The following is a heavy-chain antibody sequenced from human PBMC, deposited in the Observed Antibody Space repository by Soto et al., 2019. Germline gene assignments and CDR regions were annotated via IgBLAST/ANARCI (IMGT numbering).Heavy chain of an antibody. Sequence: SETLSLTCTVSGGSISSYYWSWIRQPPGKGLEWIGYIYYSGSTNYNPSLKSRVTISVDTSKNQFSLKLSSVTAADTAVYYCARRVTYYDILTGYYTPPNGAFDIWGQGTMVTVSS. V-gene: IGHV4-59*08. CDR2: IYYSGST. D-gene: IGHD3-9*01. J-gene: IGHJ3*02. CDR1: GGSISSYY. CDR3: ARRVTYYDILTGYYTPPNGAFDI.